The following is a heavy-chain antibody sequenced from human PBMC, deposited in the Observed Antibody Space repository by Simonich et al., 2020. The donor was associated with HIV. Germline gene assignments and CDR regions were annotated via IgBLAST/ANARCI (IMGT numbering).Heavy chain of an antibody. V-gene: IGHV3-21*01. J-gene: IGHJ4*02. CDR1: GFTFSRYS. CDR2: ISSSSSYI. D-gene: IGHD2-2*01. Sequence: EVQLVESGGGLVKPGGSLRLSCAASGFTFSRYSMNWVRQAPGKGLVCVSSISSSSSYIYYAESVKGRFTISRDHAKNSLFLQMNSLRAEDTAVYYCARDGRKGSSTSCSDYWGQGTLVTVSS. CDR3: ARDGRKGSSTSCSDY.